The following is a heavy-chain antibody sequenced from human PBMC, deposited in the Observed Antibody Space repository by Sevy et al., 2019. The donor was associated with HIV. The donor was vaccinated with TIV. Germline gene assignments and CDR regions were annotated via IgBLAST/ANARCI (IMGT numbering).Heavy chain of an antibody. CDR1: GFSFTNAW. D-gene: IGHD2-21*02. Sequence: GGSLRLSCAASGFSFTNAWMGWVRQAPGKGLEWVGRIRSNTDRGTTEYAATRKGRFTISREDSKNTVYLQMIIMKTADTAGYFCTTDWESVDFEGGLVYWGQGTLVTGSS. CDR3: TTDWESVDFEGGLVY. V-gene: IGHV3-15*01. CDR2: IRSNTDRGTT. J-gene: IGHJ4*02.